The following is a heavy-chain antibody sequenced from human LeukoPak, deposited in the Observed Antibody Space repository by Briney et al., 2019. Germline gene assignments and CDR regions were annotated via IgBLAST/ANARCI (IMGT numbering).Heavy chain of an antibody. CDR1: GGSISSHY. Sequence: SETLSLTCTVSGGSISSHYWSWIRQPPGKGLEWIGYIYYSGSTNYNPSLKSRVTISVDTSKNQSSLKLSSVTAADTAVYYCARGRSGYDPRPFDYWGQGTLVTVSS. CDR2: IYYSGST. CDR3: ARGRSGYDPRPFDY. V-gene: IGHV4-59*11. D-gene: IGHD5-12*01. J-gene: IGHJ4*02.